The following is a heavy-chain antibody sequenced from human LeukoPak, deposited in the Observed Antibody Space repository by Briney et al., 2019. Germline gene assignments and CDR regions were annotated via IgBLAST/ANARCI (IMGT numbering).Heavy chain of an antibody. CDR1: GFSFSSYA. J-gene: IGHJ4*02. V-gene: IGHV3-23*01. D-gene: IGHD1-26*01. CDR3: AKGKVNLLGGLDY. CDR2: VSETGDGT. Sequence: GGSLRLSCAVSGFSFSSYAMSWVRQAPGKGLEWVSTVSETGDGTYYADSVKGRFIISRDNSKNTFCLQMDSLRADDTAMYYCAKGKVNLLGGLDYWGQGTLVTVSS.